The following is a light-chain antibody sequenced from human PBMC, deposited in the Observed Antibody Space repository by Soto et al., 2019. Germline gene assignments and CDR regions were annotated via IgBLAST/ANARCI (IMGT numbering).Light chain of an antibody. Sequence: ALQLTQSPSSLSASVGDRVTITCRASQGISSALAWYQHKSGKPPKSLIYDASSLESGVPSRFSGTGSGTDFTLTISSLQTEEFATYYCQQFNSYPLSFGGGTKVEI. CDR1: QGISSA. V-gene: IGKV1-13*02. CDR2: DAS. CDR3: QQFNSYPLS. J-gene: IGKJ4*01.